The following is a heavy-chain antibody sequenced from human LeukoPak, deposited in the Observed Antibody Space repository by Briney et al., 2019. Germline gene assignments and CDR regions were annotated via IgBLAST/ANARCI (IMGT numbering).Heavy chain of an antibody. D-gene: IGHD3-3*01. Sequence: GGSLRLSCAASGFTFSTYWMSWVRQAPGKGLEWVANIKQDGSEKYYVDSVKGRFTISRDNAKNSVYLQMNSLRAEDTAVYYCARGRQNKDFWSGGDYWGQGTLVTVSS. CDR2: IKQDGSEK. J-gene: IGHJ4*02. CDR3: ARGRQNKDFWSGGDY. V-gene: IGHV3-7*01. CDR1: GFTFSTYW.